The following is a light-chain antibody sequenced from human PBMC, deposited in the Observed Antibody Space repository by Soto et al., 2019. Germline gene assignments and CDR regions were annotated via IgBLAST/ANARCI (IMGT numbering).Light chain of an antibody. Sequence: EIVLTQSPGTLSLSPGERATLSCRASQTVSSSYLAWYQQKPGQAPRLLIYDASSRATGIPDRFSGSGSGTDFTLTISRLETEDFAVYYCQPYGSSPPWTFGQGTKVEIK. J-gene: IGKJ1*01. CDR3: QPYGSSPPWT. V-gene: IGKV3-20*01. CDR1: QTVSSSY. CDR2: DAS.